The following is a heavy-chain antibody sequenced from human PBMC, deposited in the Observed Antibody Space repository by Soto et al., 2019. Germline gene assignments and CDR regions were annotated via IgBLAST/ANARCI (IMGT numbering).Heavy chain of an antibody. CDR2: MNPNSGNT. V-gene: IGHV1-8*01. CDR3: ARGLSSSGVFDP. CDR1: GYTFTSYD. D-gene: IGHD6-13*01. Sequence: QVQLVQSGAEVKKPGASVKVSCKASGYTFTSYDINWVRQATGQGLEWMGWMNPNSGNTGYAQKFQGRVIMTRNTSRSTAYMELSSLRSEDTAVYYCARGLSSSGVFDPWGQGTLVTVSS. J-gene: IGHJ5*02.